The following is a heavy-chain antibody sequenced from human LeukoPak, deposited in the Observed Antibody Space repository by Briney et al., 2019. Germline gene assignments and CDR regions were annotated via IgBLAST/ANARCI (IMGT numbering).Heavy chain of an antibody. J-gene: IGHJ4*02. CDR3: AKDEPSGSYKD. Sequence: GGSLRLSCVASGFTFSSYAMNWVRQAPGKGLEWVSAISGRGGSTYSADSVKGRFTISRDNSKNTLYLEMNSLRAEDTAKYYCAKDEPSGSYKDWGQGPLVTVSS. V-gene: IGHV3-23*01. CDR1: GFTFSSYA. D-gene: IGHD3-10*01. CDR2: ISGRGGST.